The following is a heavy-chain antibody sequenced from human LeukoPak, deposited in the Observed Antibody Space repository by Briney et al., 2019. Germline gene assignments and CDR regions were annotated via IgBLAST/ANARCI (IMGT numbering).Heavy chain of an antibody. CDR1: GFTFSSYA. Sequence: PGGSLRLSCAASGFTFSSYAMSWVRQAPGKGLEWVSAISGSGGSTYYADSVKGRFTIFRDNSKNTLYLQMNSLRAEDTAVYYCAKAYFGVVSYFDYWGQGTLVTVSS. CDR3: AKAYFGVVSYFDY. V-gene: IGHV3-23*01. D-gene: IGHD3-3*01. J-gene: IGHJ4*02. CDR2: ISGSGGST.